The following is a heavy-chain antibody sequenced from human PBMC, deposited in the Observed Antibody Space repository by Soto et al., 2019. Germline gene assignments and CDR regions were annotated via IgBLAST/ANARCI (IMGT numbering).Heavy chain of an antibody. CDR2: IKEDGSER. V-gene: IGHV3-7*04. D-gene: IGHD3-10*01. J-gene: IGHJ4*02. Sequence: EVQLVESGGGLVQPGGSLRLSCAASGFTFSSYWMSWVRQAPGKGLEWVANIKEDGSERYYVDSVKGRFTISRDNAKNSLYLQMNSLRAGDTAVYYCARATGADKEDYWGQGTLVTVSS. CDR1: GFTFSSYW. CDR3: ARATGADKEDY.